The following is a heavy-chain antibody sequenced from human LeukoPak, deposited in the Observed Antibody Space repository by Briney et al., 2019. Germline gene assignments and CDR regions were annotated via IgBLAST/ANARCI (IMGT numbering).Heavy chain of an antibody. CDR3: ARVAYDRYFDY. J-gene: IGHJ4*02. Sequence: GGSLRLSCAASGFTVSSNYMSWVRQAPGKGLEWVSVIYSGGSTYYADSVKGRFTISRDNSKNTLHLQMNSLRAEDTAVYYCARVAYDRYFDYWGQGTLVTVSS. V-gene: IGHV3-66*01. CDR2: IYSGGST. CDR1: GFTVSSNY. D-gene: IGHD5-12*01.